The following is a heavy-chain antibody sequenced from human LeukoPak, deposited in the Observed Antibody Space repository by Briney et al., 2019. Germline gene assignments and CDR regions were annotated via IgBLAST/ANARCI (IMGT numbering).Heavy chain of an antibody. J-gene: IGHJ4*02. CDR2: INPNSGGT. V-gene: IGHV1-2*02. CDR1: GYTFTGYY. CDR3: ARGDYGVHLSHFDY. D-gene: IGHD4-17*01. Sequence: ASVKVSCKASGYTFTGYYMHWVRQAPGQGLEWMGWINPNSGGTNYAQKFQGRVTMTRDTSISTAYMELSRLRSDDRAVYYCARGDYGVHLSHFDYWGQGTLVTVSS.